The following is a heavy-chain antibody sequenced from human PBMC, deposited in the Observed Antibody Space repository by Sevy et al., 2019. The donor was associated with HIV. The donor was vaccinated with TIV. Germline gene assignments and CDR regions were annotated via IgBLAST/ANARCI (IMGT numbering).Heavy chain of an antibody. CDR2: ISSNGGST. V-gene: IGHV3-64D*06. Sequence: GGSLRLSCSASGFTFSSYAMHWVRQAPGKGLEYVSSISSNGGSTYYADSVKGRFTISRDNSKNTLYLQMRSLRAEDTAWYYCGTEHLAGLWVRELSWSLGPVHGYGMDVWGQGTRVTVSS. CDR1: GFTFSSYA. CDR3: GTEHLAGLWVRELSWSLGPVHGYGMDV. J-gene: IGHJ6*02. D-gene: IGHD3-10*01.